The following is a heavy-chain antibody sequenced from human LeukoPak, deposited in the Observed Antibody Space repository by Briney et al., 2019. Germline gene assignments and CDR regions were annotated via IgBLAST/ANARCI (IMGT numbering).Heavy chain of an antibody. CDR2: IYYSGST. Sequence: SETLSLTCTVSGGSISSYYWSWIRQPPGKGLEWIGYIYYSGSTNYNPSLKSRVTISVDTSKNQFSLKLSSVTAADTAVYYCARQSMVLYYFDYWGQGTLVTVSS. J-gene: IGHJ4*02. CDR1: GGSISSYY. CDR3: ARQSMVLYYFDY. V-gene: IGHV4-59*08. D-gene: IGHD3-10*01.